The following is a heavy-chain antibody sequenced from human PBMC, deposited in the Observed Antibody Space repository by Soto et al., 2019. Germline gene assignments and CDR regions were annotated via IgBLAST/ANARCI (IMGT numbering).Heavy chain of an antibody. CDR3: ARVRYSGSYLHFDY. CDR2: ISSSSSYT. V-gene: IGHV3-11*06. Sequence: PGGSLRLSCAASGFTFSDYYMSWIRQAPGKGLEWVSYISSSSSYTNYADSVKGRFTISRDNAKNSLYLQMNSLRAEDTAVYYCARVRYSGSYLHFDYWGQGTLVTVSS. CDR1: GFTFSDYY. D-gene: IGHD1-26*01. J-gene: IGHJ4*02.